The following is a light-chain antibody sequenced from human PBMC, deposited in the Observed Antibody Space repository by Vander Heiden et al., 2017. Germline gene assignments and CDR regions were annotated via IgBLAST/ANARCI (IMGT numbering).Light chain of an antibody. V-gene: IGKV3-20*01. CDR2: GVS. CDR1: QSVSSSY. Sequence: EIVLTQSPGTLSLSPGERATLSCRASQSVSSSYLAWYQQKLGQAPRLLIYGVSSSVTGIPDRFSGSGSVTDFTLTIIILEPEDFAVYYCQQDGSSPFTFGHGTKVDIK. CDR3: QQDGSSPFT. J-gene: IGKJ3*01.